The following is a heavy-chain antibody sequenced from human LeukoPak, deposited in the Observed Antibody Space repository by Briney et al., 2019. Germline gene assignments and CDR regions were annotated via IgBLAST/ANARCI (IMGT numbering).Heavy chain of an antibody. V-gene: IGHV4-34*01. D-gene: IGHD6-19*01. CDR3: AGSYSSGWDHYYYYMDV. J-gene: IGHJ6*03. CDR2: INHSGST. CDR1: GGSFSGYY. Sequence: SDTLSLTCAVYGGSFSGYYWSWIRQPPGKGLEWIGEINHSGSTNYNPSLKSRVTISVDTSKDQFSLKLSSVTAADTAVYYCAGSYSSGWDHYYYYMDVWGKGTTVTVSS.